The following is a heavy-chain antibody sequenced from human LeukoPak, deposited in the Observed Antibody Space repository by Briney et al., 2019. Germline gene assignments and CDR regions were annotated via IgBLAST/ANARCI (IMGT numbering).Heavy chain of an antibody. CDR3: AKGAATGLVDWFDP. J-gene: IGHJ5*02. Sequence: GGSLSLSCAASGFILSNYALMWVRQAPGKGLEWVSSITGSGDNTFYADCVKGRFRLSRENSKYMLYLQMYSLGAEDTAMYYSAKGAATGLVDWFDPWGQGTLVTVSS. V-gene: IGHV3-23*01. CDR1: GFILSNYA. CDR2: ITGSGDNT. D-gene: IGHD6-13*01.